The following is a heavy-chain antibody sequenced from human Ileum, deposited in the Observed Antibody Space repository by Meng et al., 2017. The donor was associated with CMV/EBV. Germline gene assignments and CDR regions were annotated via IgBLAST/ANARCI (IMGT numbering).Heavy chain of an antibody. V-gene: IGHV3-23*01. CDR2: IIGSAVTT. CDR1: GFTFSNYA. D-gene: IGHD1-1*01. J-gene: IGHJ4*02. Sequence: SGFTFSNYAINWVRQAPGKGLEWVSSIIGSAVTTYYADSVKGRFTISRDNSKNMVYLQVNSLRAEDTAIYYCAKSAEDTGGTTGFDYWGQGTLVTVSS. CDR3: AKSAEDTGGTTGFDY.